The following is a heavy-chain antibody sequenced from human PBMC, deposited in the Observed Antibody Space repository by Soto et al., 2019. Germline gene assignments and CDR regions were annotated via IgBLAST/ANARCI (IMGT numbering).Heavy chain of an antibody. CDR1: GGSISSSSYY. V-gene: IGHV4-39*01. CDR2: IYYSGST. Sequence: SETLSLTCTVSGGSISSSSYYWGWIRQPPGKGLEWIGSIYYSGSTYYNPSLKSRVTISVDTSKNQFSLKLSSVTAADTAVYYCARGGVGIVVPAAIDYYYYMDVWGKGTTVTVSS. J-gene: IGHJ6*03. CDR3: ARGGVGIVVPAAIDYYYYMDV. D-gene: IGHD2-2*02.